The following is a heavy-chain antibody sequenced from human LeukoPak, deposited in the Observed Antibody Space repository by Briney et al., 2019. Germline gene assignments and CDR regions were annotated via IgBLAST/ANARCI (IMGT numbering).Heavy chain of an antibody. CDR3: ARSSPGWYCSSTSCYSSAFDI. CDR2: IYYSGST. CDR1: GGSISSSSYY. J-gene: IGHJ3*02. V-gene: IGHV4-39*01. Sequence: SETLSLTCTVSGGSISSSSYYWGWIRQPPGKGLEWIGSIYYSGSTYYNPSLKSRVTIFVDTSKNQFSLKLSSVTAADTAVFYCARSSPGWYCSSTSCYSSAFDIWGQGTMVTVSS. D-gene: IGHD2-2*01.